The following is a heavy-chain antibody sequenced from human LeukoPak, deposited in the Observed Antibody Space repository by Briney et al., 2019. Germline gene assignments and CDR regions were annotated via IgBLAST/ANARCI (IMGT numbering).Heavy chain of an antibody. Sequence: GGSLRLSCTASGFTFGDYAMSWVRQVPGKGLEWVGFIRSKAYGGTTEYAASVKGRFTISRDDSKSIAYLQMNSLKTEDTAVYYCTRDRLPELTYDFWRTYGMDVWGKGTTVTVSS. D-gene: IGHD3-3*01. V-gene: IGHV3-49*04. CDR1: GFTFGDYA. CDR2: IRSKAYGGTT. J-gene: IGHJ6*04. CDR3: TRDRLPELTYDFWRTYGMDV.